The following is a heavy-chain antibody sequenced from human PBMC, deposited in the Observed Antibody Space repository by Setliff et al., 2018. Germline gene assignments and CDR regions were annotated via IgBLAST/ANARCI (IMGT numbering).Heavy chain of an antibody. Sequence: PGGSLRLSCAASGFTFSSYAMSWVRQAPGKGLEWVSAISGSGGSTYYADSVKGRFTISRDNSKNTLYPQMNSLRAEDTAVYYCAKDFRDLGYSDYWGQGTLVTVSS. CDR3: AKDFRDLGYSDY. CDR2: ISGSGGST. J-gene: IGHJ4*02. CDR1: GFTFSSYA. V-gene: IGHV3-23*01.